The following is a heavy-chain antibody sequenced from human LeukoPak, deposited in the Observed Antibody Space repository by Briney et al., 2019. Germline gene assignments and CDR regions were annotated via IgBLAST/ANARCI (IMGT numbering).Heavy chain of an antibody. V-gene: IGHV4-59*01. CDR2: IYYSGST. Sequence: PSETLSLTCTVSGGSISSYYWSWIRQPPGKGLEWIGYIYYSGSTNYNPSPKSRVTISVDTSKNQFSLKLTSVTAADTAVNYWGGEYSSSPGRNWGQEPLVTVSS. CDR3: GGEYSSSPGRN. CDR1: GGSISSYY. J-gene: IGHJ4*02. D-gene: IGHD6-13*01.